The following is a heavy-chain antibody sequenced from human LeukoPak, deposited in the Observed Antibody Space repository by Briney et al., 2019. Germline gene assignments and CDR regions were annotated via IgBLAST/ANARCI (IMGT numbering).Heavy chain of an antibody. J-gene: IGHJ4*02. CDR2: ISSSSSYI. V-gene: IGHV3-21*01. CDR1: GFTFSSYS. CDR3: VLRTVTSYSEGDY. D-gene: IGHD4-17*01. Sequence: PGGSLRLSCAASGFTFSSYSMNWVRQAPGKGLEWVSSISSSSSYIYYADSVKGRFTISRDNAKNSLYLQMNSLRAEDTAVYYCVLRTVTSYSEGDYWGQGTLVTVSS.